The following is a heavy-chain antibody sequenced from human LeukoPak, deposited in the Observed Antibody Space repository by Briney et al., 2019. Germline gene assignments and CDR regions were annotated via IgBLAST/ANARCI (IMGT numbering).Heavy chain of an antibody. CDR1: GFTFSSYA. CDR2: ISKNGDST. J-gene: IGHJ4*02. CDR3: AKMTTITGWLYYFDY. Sequence: WGSLSLSCAVSGFTFSSYARSWLRQAPGRGLEWVSAISKNGDSTYYAVSVKGRFTVSRANSTNTLYLHMHSLRAEDTAVSYCAKMTTITGWLYYFDYWGQGTLVTVSS. V-gene: IGHV3-23*01. D-gene: IGHD5-24*01.